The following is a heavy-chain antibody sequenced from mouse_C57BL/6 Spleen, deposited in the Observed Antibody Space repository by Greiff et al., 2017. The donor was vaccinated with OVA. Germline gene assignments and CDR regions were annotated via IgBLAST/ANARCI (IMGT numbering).Heavy chain of an antibody. Sequence: ELPLQESVPELVKPGASVKMSCKASGYTFTDYNMHWVKQSHGKSLEWIGYINPNNGGTSYNQKFKGKATLTVNKSSSTAYMELRSLTSEDSAVYYCARKDYDYPLDYWGQGTTLTVSS. V-gene: IGHV1-22*01. CDR2: INPNNGGT. CDR1: GYTFTDYN. J-gene: IGHJ2*01. D-gene: IGHD2-4*01. CDR3: ARKDYDYPLDY.